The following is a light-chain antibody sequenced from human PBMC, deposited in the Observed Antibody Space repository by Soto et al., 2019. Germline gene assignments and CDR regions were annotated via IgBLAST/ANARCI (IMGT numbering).Light chain of an antibody. CDR2: DNN. Sequence: QSVLPQPPSVSGAPGPRITIACTGRSSDIGAGYAVHWYQHLPGTAPKHLIFDNNNRPSGVPDRFSGSKSGTSASLAITGLQAEDEADYYCQSFDSSLSVVVFGGGTKVTVL. CDR3: QSFDSSLSVVV. J-gene: IGLJ2*01. CDR1: SSDIGAGYA. V-gene: IGLV1-40*01.